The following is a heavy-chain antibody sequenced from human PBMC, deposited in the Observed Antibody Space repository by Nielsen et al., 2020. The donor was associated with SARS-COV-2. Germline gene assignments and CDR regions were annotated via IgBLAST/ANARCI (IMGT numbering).Heavy chain of an antibody. J-gene: IGHJ4*02. CDR1: GGSISSSSYY. V-gene: IGHV4-61*02. Sequence: SETLSLTCTVSGGSISSSSYYWSWIRQPAGKGLEWIGRIYTSGSTNYNPSLKSRVTISVDTSKNQFSLKLSSVTAADTAVYYCARHYGTMIVVVITPYYFDYWGQGTLVTVSS. CDR3: ARHYGTMIVVVITPYYFDY. D-gene: IGHD3-22*01. CDR2: IYTSGST.